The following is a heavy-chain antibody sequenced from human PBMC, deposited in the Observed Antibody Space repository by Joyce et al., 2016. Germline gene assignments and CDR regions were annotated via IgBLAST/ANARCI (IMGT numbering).Heavy chain of an antibody. CDR3: ARGARAAAGTFDAFDI. CDR1: GGTFSNYA. Sequence: QVQLVQSGAEVKKPGSSVKVSCKASGGTFSNYAISWVRQAPGQGLEWMGGIIPSFGTTNYAQKFQGRVTITADESTSTTYMELSRLRSQDTAVYYCARGARAAAGTFDAFDIWGQGTMVTVS. CDR2: IIPSFGTT. J-gene: IGHJ3*02. V-gene: IGHV1-69*01. D-gene: IGHD6-13*01.